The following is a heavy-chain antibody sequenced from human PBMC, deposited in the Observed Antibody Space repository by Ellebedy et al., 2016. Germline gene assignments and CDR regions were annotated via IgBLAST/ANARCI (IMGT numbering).Heavy chain of an antibody. Sequence: SETLSLTCNVFGGSVSSEYWNWIRRPPGKGLEWIGFVFHTGATLLNPSLKSRVTMSVDTSKNQFSLKLSSVTAADTAVYYCAKWNVDWYAFDVWGQGTLVTVSS. CDR3: AKWNVDWYAFDV. CDR2: VFHTGAT. V-gene: IGHV4-59*02. D-gene: IGHD1-1*01. CDR1: GGSVSSEY. J-gene: IGHJ3*01.